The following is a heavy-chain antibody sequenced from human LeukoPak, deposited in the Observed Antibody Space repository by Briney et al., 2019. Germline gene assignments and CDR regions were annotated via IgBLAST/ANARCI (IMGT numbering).Heavy chain of an antibody. V-gene: IGHV1-18*01. CDR2: IIAYNGNT. J-gene: IGHJ4*02. CDR3: ARDRRRRYSSSWDFDY. D-gene: IGHD6-13*01. CDR1: GYTFTSYG. Sequence: ASVKVSCKASGYTFTSYGISWVRQAPGQGLEWMGWIIAYNGNTNYAQKLQGRVAMTTDTSTSTAYMELRSLRSDDTAVYYCARDRRRRYSSSWDFDYWGQGTLVTVSS.